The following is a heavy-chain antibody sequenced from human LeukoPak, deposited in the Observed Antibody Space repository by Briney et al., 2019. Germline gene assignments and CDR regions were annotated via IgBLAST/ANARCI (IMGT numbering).Heavy chain of an antibody. J-gene: IGHJ4*02. CDR3: AGRDSTVAGTWYFDY. D-gene: IGHD6-19*01. V-gene: IGHV4-39*01. CDR1: GGSISSSSCY. CDR2: IYYSGST. Sequence: PSETLSLTCTVSGGSISSSSCYWGWIRQPPGKGLEWIGSIYYSGSTYYNPSLKSRVTISVDTSKNQFSLKLNSVTAADTAVYYCAGRDSTVAGTWYFDYWGQGTLVTVSS.